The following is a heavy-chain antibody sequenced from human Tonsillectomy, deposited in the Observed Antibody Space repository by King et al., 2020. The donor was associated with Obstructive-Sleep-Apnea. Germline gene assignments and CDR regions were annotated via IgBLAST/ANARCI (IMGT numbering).Heavy chain of an antibody. D-gene: IGHD6-13*01. CDR2: ISWSGGGT. Sequence: VQLVESGGGLAQPGGSPRLSCAASGFTFVNFALNWCRQAPGKGVGWVSGISWSGGGTTYADSAKGRFTISRDNSKNTLFLQMNSLRADDTAVYYCAKSDSWYYFDSWGQGALVTVSS. V-gene: IGHV3-23*04. CDR1: GFTFVNFA. J-gene: IGHJ4*02. CDR3: AKSDSWYYFDS.